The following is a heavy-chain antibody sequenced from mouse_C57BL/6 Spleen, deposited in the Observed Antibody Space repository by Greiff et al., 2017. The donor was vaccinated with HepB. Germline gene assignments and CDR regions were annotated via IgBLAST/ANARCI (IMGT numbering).Heavy chain of an antibody. CDR2: INPSTGGT. V-gene: IGHV1-42*01. CDR3: ARKSGSRNAMDY. D-gene: IGHD1-1*01. Sequence: VQLKESGPELVKPGASVKISCKASGYSFTGYYMNWVKQSPEKSLEWIGEINPSTGGTTYNQKFKAKATLTVDKSSSTAYMQLKSLTSEDSAVYYCARKSGSRNAMDYWGQGTSVTVSS. CDR1: GYSFTGYY. J-gene: IGHJ4*01.